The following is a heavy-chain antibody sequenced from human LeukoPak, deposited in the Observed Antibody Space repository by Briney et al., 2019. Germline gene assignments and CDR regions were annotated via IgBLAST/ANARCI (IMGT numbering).Heavy chain of an antibody. CDR3: ARGPVRSPHLDF. V-gene: IGHV1-2*02. D-gene: IGHD6-19*01. CDR1: GYTFTDYY. CDR2: INPNSGDT. Sequence: ASVKVSCKASGYTFTDYYIHWVRQAPGQGLEWMGWINPNSGDTNYARKFQGRVTMTRDTSIRTAYMVLSSLRSDDTAVFYCARGPVRSPHLDFWGQGTLVTVPS. J-gene: IGHJ4*02.